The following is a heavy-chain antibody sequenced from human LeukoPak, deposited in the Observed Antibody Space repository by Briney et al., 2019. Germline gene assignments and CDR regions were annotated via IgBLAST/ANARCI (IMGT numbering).Heavy chain of an antibody. J-gene: IGHJ4*02. CDR3: AKEDSSSSPPLDY. D-gene: IGHD6-6*01. V-gene: IGHV3-23*01. Sequence: QPGGSLRLSCAASGFTFSSHAMGWVRQGPGKGLEWVSGISGSGGSTYYADSVKGRFTISRDNSKNTLYLQMNSLRAEDTAVYYCAKEDSSSSPPLDYWGQGTLVSVSS. CDR2: ISGSGGST. CDR1: GFTFSSHA.